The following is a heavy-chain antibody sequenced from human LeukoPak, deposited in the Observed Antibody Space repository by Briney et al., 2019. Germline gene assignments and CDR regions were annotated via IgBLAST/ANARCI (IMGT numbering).Heavy chain of an antibody. J-gene: IGHJ6*02. CDR1: GFTFSNAW. Sequence: GGSLRLSCAASGFTFSNAWMSWVRQAPGKGLEWVGRIKSKTDGGTTDYAAPVKGRLTISRDDSKNTLYLQMNSLKTEDTAVYYCTTEGVIAAATYGMDVWGQGTTVTVSS. D-gene: IGHD6-13*01. CDR2: IKSKTDGGTT. V-gene: IGHV3-15*01. CDR3: TTEGVIAAATYGMDV.